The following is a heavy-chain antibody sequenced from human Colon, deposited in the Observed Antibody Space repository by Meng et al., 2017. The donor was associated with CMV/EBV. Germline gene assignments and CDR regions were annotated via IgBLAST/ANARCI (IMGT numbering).Heavy chain of an antibody. J-gene: IGHJ6*02. CDR1: GFNFSSHG. CDR3: ARDSGVYPELDYYYYGMDV. Sequence: GGPLRLSCAASGFNFSSHGMNWVRRAPGKGLEWVSSISISGSFKNYAGAVRGRFTISRDNAKNSLFLQMNSLRVEDMGVYYCARDSGVYPELDYYYYGMDVWGQGTTVTVSS. V-gene: IGHV3-21*01. CDR2: ISISGSFK. D-gene: IGHD5/OR15-5a*01.